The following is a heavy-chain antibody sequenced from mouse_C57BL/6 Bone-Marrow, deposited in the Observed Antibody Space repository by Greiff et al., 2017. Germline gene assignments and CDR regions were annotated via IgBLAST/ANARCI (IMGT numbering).Heavy chain of an antibody. J-gene: IGHJ1*03. CDR2: INPSNGGT. D-gene: IGHD2-5*01. V-gene: IGHV1-53*01. CDR1: GYTFTSYW. CDR3: AGDSKGSYWYFDV. Sequence: VQLQQSGTELVKPGASVKLSCKASGYTFTSYWMHWVKQRPGQGLEWIGNINPSNGGTNYNEKFKSKATLTVDKSSSTAYMQLSSLTSEDSAVYYCAGDSKGSYWYFDVWGTGTTVTVSS.